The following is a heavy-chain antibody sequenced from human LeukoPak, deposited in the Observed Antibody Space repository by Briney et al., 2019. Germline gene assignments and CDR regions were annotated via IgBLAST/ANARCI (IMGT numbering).Heavy chain of an antibody. J-gene: IGHJ1*01. D-gene: IGHD3-10*01. CDR2: INNDGSTT. CDR1: GFTFSEAW. V-gene: IGHV3-74*01. Sequence: GRSLRLSCAASGFTFSEAWMHWVRHAPGKGLVWVSRINNDGSTTRYADSVKGRFTISRDNAKNTLYLQMNSLRAEDTAVYYCARVSGPGMNEYFHLWGQGTLVTVSS. CDR3: ARVSGPGMNEYFHL.